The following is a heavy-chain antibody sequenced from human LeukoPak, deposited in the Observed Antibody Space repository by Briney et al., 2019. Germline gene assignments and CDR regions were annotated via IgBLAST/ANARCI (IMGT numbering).Heavy chain of an antibody. CDR3: ARDRPLDY. Sequence: GGSLRLSCAASGLTFSSYWMHWVRQAPGKGLVWVSGINSDGSSATYADSVKGRFTISRDNAKNTLYLQMNSLRDEDTAVYYCARDRPLDYWGQGTLVTVSS. V-gene: IGHV3-74*01. J-gene: IGHJ4*02. CDR1: GLTFSSYW. CDR2: INSDGSSA.